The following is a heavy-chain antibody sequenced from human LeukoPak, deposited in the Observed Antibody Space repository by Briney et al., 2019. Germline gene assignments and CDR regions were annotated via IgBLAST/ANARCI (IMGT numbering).Heavy chain of an antibody. CDR3: AREATVVGATII. Sequence: SETLSLTCTVSGGSVTTYYWSWIRQSAGKGLEWIGHISTSGTTTYNPSLKSRVTMSVDTSKNQFSLKLTSVTAADTAVYYCAREATVVGATIIWGQGTLDTVSS. D-gene: IGHD1-26*01. J-gene: IGHJ4*02. CDR1: GGSVTTYY. CDR2: ISTSGTT. V-gene: IGHV4-4*07.